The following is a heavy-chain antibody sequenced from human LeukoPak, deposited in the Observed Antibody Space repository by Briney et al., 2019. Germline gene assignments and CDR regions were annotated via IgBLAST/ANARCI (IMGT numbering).Heavy chain of an antibody. J-gene: IGHJ3*02. Sequence: GGSLRLSCAASGFTVSSNYMSWVRQAPGKGLEWVSVIYSGGSTYYADSVKGRFTISRDNSKNTLYLQMNSLRAEDTAVYYCARAPDYYDSSGEDAFDIWGQGTMATVSS. CDR2: IYSGGST. CDR1: GFTVSSNY. CDR3: ARAPDYYDSSGEDAFDI. V-gene: IGHV3-53*01. D-gene: IGHD3-22*01.